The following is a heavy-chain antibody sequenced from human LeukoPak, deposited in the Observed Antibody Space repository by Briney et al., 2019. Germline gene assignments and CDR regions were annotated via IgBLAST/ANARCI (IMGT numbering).Heavy chain of an antibody. CDR2: ISSSSSYI. CDR3: ARDPSGAVANY. Sequence: GGSLRLSCAASGLTVSSNYMNWVRQAPGKGLEWVSSISSSSSYIYYADSVKGRFTISRDNAKNSLYLQMNSLRAEDTAVYYCARDPSGAVANYWGQGTLVTVSS. D-gene: IGHD2-15*01. V-gene: IGHV3-21*01. J-gene: IGHJ4*02. CDR1: GLTVSSNY.